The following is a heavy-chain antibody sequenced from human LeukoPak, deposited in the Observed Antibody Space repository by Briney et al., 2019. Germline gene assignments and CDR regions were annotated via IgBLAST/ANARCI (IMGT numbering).Heavy chain of an antibody. D-gene: IGHD3-22*01. CDR2: IYYSGST. V-gene: IGHV4-59*01. Sequence: SETLSLTYTVSGGSISSYYWSWIRQPPGKGLEWIGYIYYSGSTNYNPSLKSRVTISVDTSKNQFSLKLSSVTAADTAVYYCARDADSSGYYFDYWGQGTLVTVSS. CDR1: GGSISSYY. J-gene: IGHJ4*02. CDR3: ARDADSSGYYFDY.